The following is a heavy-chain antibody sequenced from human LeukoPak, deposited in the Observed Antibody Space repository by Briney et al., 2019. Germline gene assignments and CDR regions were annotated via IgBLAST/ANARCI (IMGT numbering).Heavy chain of an antibody. CDR3: AKDDDSSDLYYFDY. J-gene: IGHJ4*02. Sequence: GGSLRLSCAASGFTFSSYWMSWVRQAPGKGLEWVANIKQDGSESYYVDYVKGRFTFSRDNSKNTLYLQINSLRAEDTAVYYCAKDDDSSDLYYFDYWGQGTLVTVSS. CDR2: IKQDGSES. V-gene: IGHV3-7*03. D-gene: IGHD3-22*01. CDR1: GFTFSSYW.